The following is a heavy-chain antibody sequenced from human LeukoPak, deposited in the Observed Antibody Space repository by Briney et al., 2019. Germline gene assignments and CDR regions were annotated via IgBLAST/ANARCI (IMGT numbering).Heavy chain of an antibody. V-gene: IGHV3-23*03. Sequence: GGSLRLSCAASGFTFSNYAMSWVRQAPGKGLEWVSIIYSGGSTYYADSVKGRFTISRDNSKNTLYLQMNSLRAEDTAVYYCAKDLPIVVVPAALFDYWGQGTLVTVSS. D-gene: IGHD2-2*01. CDR3: AKDLPIVVVPAALFDY. J-gene: IGHJ4*02. CDR2: IIYSGGST. CDR1: GFTFSNYA.